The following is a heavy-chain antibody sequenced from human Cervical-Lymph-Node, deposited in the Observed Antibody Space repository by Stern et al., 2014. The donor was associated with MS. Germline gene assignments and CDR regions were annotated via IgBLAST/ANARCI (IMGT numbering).Heavy chain of an antibody. Sequence: VQLVESGPGLVKPSQNLSLTCTVSRGSISSAIYYWSWIRQHPGMGLEWIGYISGSGSTYYNPSLKSRVTISVDMSKSQFSLKLNSVTAADTAVYYCARRGDYYTMDVWGQGTTVTVSS. CDR3: ARRGDYYTMDV. J-gene: IGHJ6*02. D-gene: IGHD3-3*01. CDR1: RGSISSAIYY. V-gene: IGHV4-31*03. CDR2: ISGSGST.